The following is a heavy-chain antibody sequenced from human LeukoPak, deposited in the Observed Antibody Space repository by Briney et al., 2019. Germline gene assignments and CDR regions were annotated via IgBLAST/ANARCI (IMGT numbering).Heavy chain of an antibody. CDR3: ARGAGTIRRRRFDP. D-gene: IGHD6-13*01. J-gene: IGHJ5*02. Sequence: SETLSLTCTVSGGSISSYYWSWIRQPPGKGLEWIAYIYYSGDTNYNPSLKSRVTISVDTSKNQFSLKLSSVTAADTAVYYCARGAGTIRRRRFDPWGQGTLVTVSS. V-gene: IGHV4-59*12. CDR2: IYYSGDT. CDR1: GGSISSYY.